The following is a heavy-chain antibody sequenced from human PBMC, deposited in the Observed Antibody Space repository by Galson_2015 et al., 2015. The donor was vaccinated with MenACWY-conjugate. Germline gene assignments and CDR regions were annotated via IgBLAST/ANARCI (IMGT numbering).Heavy chain of an antibody. J-gene: IGHJ4*02. CDR2: ISSSSSTI. CDR1: GFTFSSYR. V-gene: IGHV3-48*04. D-gene: IGHD5-18*01. Sequence: SLRLSCAASGFTFSSYRMNWVRQAPGKGLGWVSYISSSSSTIYYADSVKGRFTISRDNAKNSLYLQMSSLRAEDTAVYYCARGGRGHSYGLGYWGQGTLVTVSS. CDR3: ARGGRGHSYGLGY.